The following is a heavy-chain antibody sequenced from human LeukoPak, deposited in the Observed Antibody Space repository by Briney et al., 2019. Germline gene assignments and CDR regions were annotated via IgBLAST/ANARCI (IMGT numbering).Heavy chain of an antibody. CDR1: GGSISSYY. CDR2: LYYSGST. V-gene: IGHV4-59*08. Sequence: PSETLSLTCSVSGGSISSYYWSWIRQPPGKGLEWIGYLYYSGSTNSNPSLKSRVTISVDTSKNQFSLKLSSVTAADTAVYYCARLTTGRFDPWGQGTLVTVSS. J-gene: IGHJ5*02. CDR3: ARLTTGRFDP. D-gene: IGHD4-11*01.